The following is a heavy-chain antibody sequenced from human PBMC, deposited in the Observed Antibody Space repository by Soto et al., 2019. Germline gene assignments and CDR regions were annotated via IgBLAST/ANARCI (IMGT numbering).Heavy chain of an antibody. CDR2: IRSSSSTI. Sequence: EVQLVESGGGLVQPGGSLRLSCAASGFAFSGSGMNWVRQAPGKGLEWVSYIRSSSSTIYYADSVKGRFTISRDNATNSLYLQMNSLRDEDTGVYYSARDGRDIYGTYDYWGRGTLVTFSS. D-gene: IGHD3-10*01. J-gene: IGHJ4*02. CDR3: ARDGRDIYGTYDY. CDR1: GFAFSGSG. V-gene: IGHV3-48*02.